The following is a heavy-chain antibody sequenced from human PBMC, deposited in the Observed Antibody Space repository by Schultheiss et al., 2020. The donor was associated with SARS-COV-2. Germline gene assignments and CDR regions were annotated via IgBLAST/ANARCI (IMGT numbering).Heavy chain of an antibody. J-gene: IGHJ6*02. CDR1: GFTFSSYA. CDR3: ARRECSGGSCYSWNYYYYYGMDV. D-gene: IGHD2-15*01. V-gene: IGHV3-64*04. CDR2: ISSNGGST. Sequence: GGSLRLSCSASGFTFSSYAMHWVRQAPGKGLEYVSAISSNGGSTYYADSVKGRFTISRDNSKNTLYLQMNSLRAEDTAVYYCARRECSGGSCYSWNYYYYYGMDVWGQGTTVTVSS.